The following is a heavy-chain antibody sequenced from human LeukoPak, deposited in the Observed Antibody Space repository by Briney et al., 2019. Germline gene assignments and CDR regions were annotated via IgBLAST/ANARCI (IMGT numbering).Heavy chain of an antibody. CDR2: ISYDGSNK. Sequence: GGSLRLSCAASGFTFSSYAMHWVRQAPGKGLEWVAVISYDGSNKYYADSVKGRFTISRDDSKNTLYLQMNSLRAEDTAVYYCARDALWGRSGSYYFDYWGQGTLVTVSS. J-gene: IGHJ4*02. CDR1: GFTFSSYA. D-gene: IGHD3-3*01. CDR3: ARDALWGRSGSYYFDY. V-gene: IGHV3-30*04.